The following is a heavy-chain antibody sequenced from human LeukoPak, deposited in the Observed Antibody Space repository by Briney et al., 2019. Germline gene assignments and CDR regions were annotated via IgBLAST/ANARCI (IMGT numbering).Heavy chain of an antibody. CDR3: ATGSNSATSDAFDI. CDR1: GGSINRYY. V-gene: IGHV4-59*01. J-gene: IGHJ3*02. Sequence: SETLSLTCTVSGGSINRYYWTWIRQTPGKGLEWIGYIHYSGTTNYNPSLKSRVIMSVDTANNQVSLNLNSVTAADTAVYYCATGSNSATSDAFDIWGQGTMVTVSS. D-gene: IGHD1-26*01. CDR2: IHYSGTT.